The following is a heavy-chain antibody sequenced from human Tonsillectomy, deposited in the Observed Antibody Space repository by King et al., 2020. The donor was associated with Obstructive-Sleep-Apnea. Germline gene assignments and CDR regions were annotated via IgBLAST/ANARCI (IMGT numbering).Heavy chain of an antibody. Sequence: VQLVESGGGVGQPGRSLRLSCAASGFTFSSFAMHWVRQAPGKGLEWVAVISSDGSNKYYADFVKGRFTISRDNSKNTLFLQMNSLRAEDTAVFYCASLSMTTITTAFDYWGQGALVTVSS. CDR3: ASLSMTTITTAFDY. J-gene: IGHJ4*02. CDR1: GFTFSSFA. CDR2: ISSDGSNK. D-gene: IGHD4-11*01. V-gene: IGHV3-30*04.